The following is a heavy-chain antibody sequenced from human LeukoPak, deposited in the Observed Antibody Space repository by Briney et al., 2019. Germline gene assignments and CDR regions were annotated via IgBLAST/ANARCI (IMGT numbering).Heavy chain of an antibody. Sequence: SETLSLTCAVYGGSFSGYYWSWIRQPPGKGLEWIGEINHSGSTNYNPSLKSRVTISVDTSKNQFSLKLSSVTAADTAVYYCARGFRKAGYYGSGSYTPGDYWGQGTLVTVSS. V-gene: IGHV4-34*01. D-gene: IGHD3-10*01. CDR1: GGSFSGYY. CDR3: ARGFRKAGYYGSGSYTPGDY. J-gene: IGHJ4*02. CDR2: INHSGST.